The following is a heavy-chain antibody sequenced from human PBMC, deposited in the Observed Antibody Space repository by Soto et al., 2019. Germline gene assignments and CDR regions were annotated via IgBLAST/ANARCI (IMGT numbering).Heavy chain of an antibody. CDR3: ARVKDYDILTGPPDWFDP. Sequence: QVQLQESGPGLVKPSQTLSLTCTVSGGSISSGDYYWSWIRQPPGKGLEWIGYIYYSGSTYYNPSLKSRVTISVDTSKNQFSLKLSSVTAADTAVYYCARVKDYDILTGPPDWFDPWGQGTLVTVSS. D-gene: IGHD3-9*01. CDR1: GGSISSGDYY. CDR2: IYYSGST. V-gene: IGHV4-30-4*01. J-gene: IGHJ5*02.